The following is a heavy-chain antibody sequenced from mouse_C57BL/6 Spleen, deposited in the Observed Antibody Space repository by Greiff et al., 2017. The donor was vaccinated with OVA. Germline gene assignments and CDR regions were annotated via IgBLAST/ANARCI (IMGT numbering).Heavy chain of an antibody. CDR3: ARSTMVTMAMDY. Sequence: EVQVVESGGGLVKPGGSLKLSCAASGFTFSSYAMSWVRQTPEKRLAWVATISDGGSYTYYPDNVKGRFTISRDNAKNNLYLQMSHLKSEDTAMYYCARSTMVTMAMDYWGQGTSVTVSS. D-gene: IGHD2-1*01. J-gene: IGHJ4*01. CDR1: GFTFSSYA. CDR2: ISDGGSYT. V-gene: IGHV5-4*01.